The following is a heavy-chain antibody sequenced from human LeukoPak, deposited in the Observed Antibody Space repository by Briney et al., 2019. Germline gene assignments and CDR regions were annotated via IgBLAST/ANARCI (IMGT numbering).Heavy chain of an antibody. J-gene: IGHJ3*02. CDR2: ISYDGSNK. CDR1: GFTFSSYA. CDR3: AKDLFNYPRGAFDI. D-gene: IGHD4-11*01. Sequence: PGGSLRLSCAASGFTFSSYAMHWVRQAPGKGLEWVAVISYDGSNKYYAGSVKGRFTISRDNSKNTLYLQMNSLRAEDTAVYYWAKDLFNYPRGAFDIWGQGTMVTVSS. V-gene: IGHV3-30*04.